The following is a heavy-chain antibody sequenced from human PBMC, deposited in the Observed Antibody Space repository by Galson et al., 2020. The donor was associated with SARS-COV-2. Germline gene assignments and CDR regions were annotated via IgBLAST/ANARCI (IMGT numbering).Heavy chain of an antibody. CDR3: ARVWHTAMANPPFHYYYYYMDV. D-gene: IGHD5-18*01. CDR1: GYSISSGYY. Sequence: SETLSLTCTVSGYSISSGYYWGWIRQPPGKGLEWIGSIYHSGSTYYNPSLKSRVTISVDTSKNQFSLKLSPVTAADTAVYYCARVWHTAMANPPFHYYYYYMDVWGKGTTVTVSS. CDR2: IYHSGST. V-gene: IGHV4-38-2*02. J-gene: IGHJ6*03.